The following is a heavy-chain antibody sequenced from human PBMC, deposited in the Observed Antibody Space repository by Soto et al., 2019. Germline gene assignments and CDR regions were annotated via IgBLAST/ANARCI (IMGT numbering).Heavy chain of an antibody. J-gene: IGHJ6*02. CDR1: GYTFTRYG. CDR3: AMVYVYGTPSAEDV. Sequence: QVQLVQSGAEVKNPGASVKVSCKASGYTFTRYGIAWARQAPGQGLEWMGWINTYNGNTNYAQKFQGRVTLTTDTSTSTAYMEPRSLRSNDTTIYYGAMVYVYGTPSAEDVWGQGTTVIVSS. D-gene: IGHD3-16*01. CDR2: INTYNGNT. V-gene: IGHV1-18*01.